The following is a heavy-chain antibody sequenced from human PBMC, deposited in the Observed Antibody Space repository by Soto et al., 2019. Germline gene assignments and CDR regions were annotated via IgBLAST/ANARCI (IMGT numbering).Heavy chain of an antibody. CDR2: ISTKSGGT. CDR3: AIPPGYISDWYYFDL. J-gene: IGHJ4*02. V-gene: IGHV1-2*02. CDR1: GYTFIDYY. D-gene: IGHD6-19*01. Sequence: QVQLVQSGAEVKKPGASVKVSCEASGYTFIDYYMHWVRQAPGQGFEWMGRISTKSGGTNYAQKFQGRVTMTWDTSLNTAYMELNRLMSEDTAVYYCAIPPGYISDWYYFDLWGQGTLVTVSS.